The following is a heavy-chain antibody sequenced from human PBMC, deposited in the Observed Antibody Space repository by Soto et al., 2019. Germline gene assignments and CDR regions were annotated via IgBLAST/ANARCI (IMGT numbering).Heavy chain of an antibody. J-gene: IGHJ4*02. D-gene: IGHD6-13*01. CDR1: GFTFSSYG. CDR2: ISYDGSNK. V-gene: IGHV3-30*03. Sequence: GGSLRLSCAASGFTFSSYGMHWVRQAPGKGLEWVAVISYDGSNKYYADSVKGRFTISRDNSKNTLYLQMNSLRAEDTAVYYCATTRGQQLVLDYWGQGTLVTVSS. CDR3: ATTRGQQLVLDY.